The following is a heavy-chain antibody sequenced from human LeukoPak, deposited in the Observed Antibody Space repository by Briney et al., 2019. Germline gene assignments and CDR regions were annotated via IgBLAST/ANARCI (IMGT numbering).Heavy chain of an antibody. V-gene: IGHV4-30-2*01. J-gene: IGHJ4*02. CDR1: GDYINNGGHY. Sequence: SETLSLTCSVGGDYINNGGHYWSWIRQPPGKALEYIGYISHRGSTYYNPSLKSRLTISVDGSRNQFSLKLRSVTAADTAVYYCARSEDSGSYFSFDYWGQGTLVTVSS. CDR2: ISHRGST. D-gene: IGHD1-26*01. CDR3: ARSEDSGSYFSFDY.